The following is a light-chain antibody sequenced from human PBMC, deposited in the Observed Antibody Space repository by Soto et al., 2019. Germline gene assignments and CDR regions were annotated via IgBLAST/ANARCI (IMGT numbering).Light chain of an antibody. CDR3: HHYNNWPRT. V-gene: IGKV3-15*01. J-gene: IGKJ1*01. CDR2: GAS. CDR1: QNVNSN. Sequence: EIVMTQSPASLSVSPGESGTLSCRASQNVNSNLAWYQQKPGQAPRLLIYGASTRATGITARFSGSGSGTEFTLTISSLQSEDFAVYYCHHYNNWPRTFGQGTKVDIK.